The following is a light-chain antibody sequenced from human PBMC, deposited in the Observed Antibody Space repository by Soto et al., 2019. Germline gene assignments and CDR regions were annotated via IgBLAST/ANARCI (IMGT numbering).Light chain of an antibody. CDR1: QSVSSNN. CDR2: GAS. Sequence: EILLTQSPCTLSLSPGERATLSCRASQSVSSNNLAWYQQRPGQAPRLLIYGASTRATDVPDRFSGSGSGADFTLSISRLEPEDFAVYYCQQYGSSPPRTFGQGTK. V-gene: IGKV3-20*01. CDR3: QQYGSSPPRT. J-gene: IGKJ1*01.